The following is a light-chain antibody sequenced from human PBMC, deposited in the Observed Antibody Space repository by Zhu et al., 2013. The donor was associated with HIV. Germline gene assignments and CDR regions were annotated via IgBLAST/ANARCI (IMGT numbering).Light chain of an antibody. CDR2: GAS. CDR3: QQYGSSRTT. J-gene: IGKJ1*01. CDR1: QSVSSN. Sequence: EIVMTQSPATLSVSPGERATLSCRASQSVSSNLAWYQQKPGQAPRLLIYGASTRAAGIPARFSGSGSGTDFTLTISRLEPEDFAVYYCQQYGSSRTTF. V-gene: IGKV3-15*01.